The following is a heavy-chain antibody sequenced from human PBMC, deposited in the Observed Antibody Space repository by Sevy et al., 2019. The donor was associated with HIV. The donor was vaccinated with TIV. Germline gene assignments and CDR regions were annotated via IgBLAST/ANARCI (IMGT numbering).Heavy chain of an antibody. CDR3: ARRFNIVGATHFDY. CDR1: GFTFSSYA. J-gene: IGHJ4*02. V-gene: IGHV3-23*01. Sequence: GGSLRLSCAASGFTFSSYAMSWVRQAPGKGLEWASGISGSGANTYYTDSVKGRFTISRDNAKNSLYLQMNSLRDEDTAVYFCARRFNIVGATHFDYWGQGTLVTVSS. CDR2: ISGSGANT. D-gene: IGHD1-26*01.